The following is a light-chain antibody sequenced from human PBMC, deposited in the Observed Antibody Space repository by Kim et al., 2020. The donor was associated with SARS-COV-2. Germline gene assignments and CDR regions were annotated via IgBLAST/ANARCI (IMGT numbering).Light chain of an antibody. J-gene: IGKJ5*01. V-gene: IGKV3-20*01. CDR3: QQYGSSPRT. CDR1: QSVSSSY. Sequence: SPGERATLSCSASQSVSSSYLAWYQQKPGQAPRLLIYGASSRATGIPDRFSGSGSGTDFTLTISRLEPEDFAVYYCQQYGSSPRTFGQGTRLEIK. CDR2: GAS.